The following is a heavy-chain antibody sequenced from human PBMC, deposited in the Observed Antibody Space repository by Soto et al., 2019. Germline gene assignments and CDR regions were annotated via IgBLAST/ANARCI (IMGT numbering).Heavy chain of an antibody. CDR2: IYSGGST. Sequence: GGSLRLSCAASGFTVSSNYMSWVRQAPGKGLEWVSVIYSGGSTYYADSVKGRFTISRDNSKNTLYLQMNSLRAEDTAVYYCARDRNSMYGMDVSGQGTTVTVSS. V-gene: IGHV3-66*01. J-gene: IGHJ6*02. D-gene: IGHD3-3*02. CDR1: GFTVSSNY. CDR3: ARDRNSMYGMDV.